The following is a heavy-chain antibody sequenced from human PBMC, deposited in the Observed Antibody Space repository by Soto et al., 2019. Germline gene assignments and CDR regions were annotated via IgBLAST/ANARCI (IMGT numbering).Heavy chain of an antibody. J-gene: IGHJ6*02. V-gene: IGHV3-7*01. CDR1: GFTFSSYW. CDR3: ARRGVNYYYYYGMDV. CDR2: IKQDGSER. Sequence: GSLRLSCAASGFTFSSYWMSWVRQAPGKGLEWVANIKQDGSERYYVDSVKGRFTISRDNAKNSLYLQMNSLRAEDTAVYYCARRGVNYYYYYGMDVWGQGTTVTVSS. D-gene: IGHD3-10*01.